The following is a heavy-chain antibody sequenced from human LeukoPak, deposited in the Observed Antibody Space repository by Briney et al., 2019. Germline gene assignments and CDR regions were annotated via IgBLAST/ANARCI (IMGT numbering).Heavy chain of an antibody. CDR3: ARDSHSSGWYPFDY. CDR2: IYTSGST. J-gene: IGHJ4*02. Sequence: SETLSLTCTVSGGSISSYYWSWIRQPAGKGLEWIGRIYTSGSTNYNPSLKSRVTISVDTSKNQFSLKLSSVTAADTAAYYCARDSHSSGWYPFDYWGQGTLVTVSS. D-gene: IGHD6-19*01. CDR1: GGSISSYY. V-gene: IGHV4-4*07.